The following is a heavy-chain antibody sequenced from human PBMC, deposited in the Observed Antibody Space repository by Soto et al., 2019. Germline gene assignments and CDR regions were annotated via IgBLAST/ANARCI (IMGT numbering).Heavy chain of an antibody. D-gene: IGHD3-9*01. CDR3: AKGPGILGSTNFDYWGQGMLVTVSSVSFNGYYNAFDC. V-gene: IGHV3-23*01. CDR2: ISGSGGSS. J-gene: IGHJ4*02. CDR1: GFTFKIHD. Sequence: GGSLRLSCAASGFTFKIHDMSWVRQAPGKGLEWVAIISGSGGSSDYANSVKGRFAISRDNSKDTLYLQMNSLRAEDTAVYYCAKGPGILGSTNFDYWGQGMLVTVSSVSFNGYYNAFDCWGQGTRVTVSS.